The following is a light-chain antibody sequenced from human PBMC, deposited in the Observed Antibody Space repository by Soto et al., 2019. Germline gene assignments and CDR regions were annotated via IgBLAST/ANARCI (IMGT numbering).Light chain of an antibody. Sequence: QSALTQPASVSGSPGQSSTISCTGTSSDVGGYNYVSWYQQHPGKAPKLMIYDVSNRPSGVSDRFSGTKSGNMASLTISGLQAEDEADFYCSSYTSSNTSVVFGGGTKLTVL. CDR1: SSDVGGYNY. CDR3: SSYTSSNTSVV. CDR2: DVS. V-gene: IGLV2-14*03. J-gene: IGLJ2*01.